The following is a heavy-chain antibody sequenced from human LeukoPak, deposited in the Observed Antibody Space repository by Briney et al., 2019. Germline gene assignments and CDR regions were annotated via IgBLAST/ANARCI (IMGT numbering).Heavy chain of an antibody. Sequence: GGSLRLSCAASGFTFSSYEMKWGRQAPGEGLEWGSYISSSGSTIYYADSVKGRFTISRDNAKNSLYLQMNSLRAEDTAVYYCARGYFDWLSSFDYWGQGTLVTVSS. D-gene: IGHD3-9*01. J-gene: IGHJ4*02. V-gene: IGHV3-48*03. CDR2: ISSSGSTI. CDR3: ARGYFDWLSSFDY. CDR1: GFTFSSYE.